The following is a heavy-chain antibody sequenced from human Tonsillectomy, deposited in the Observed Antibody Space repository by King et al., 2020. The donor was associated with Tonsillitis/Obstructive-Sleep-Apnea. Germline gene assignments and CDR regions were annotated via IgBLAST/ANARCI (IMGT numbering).Heavy chain of an antibody. CDR1: GFTFGDYA. D-gene: IGHD1-14*01. CDR3: TRGNHGFDY. Sequence: VQLVESGGGLVQPGRSLRLSCTASGFTFGDYAMNWVRQAPGKGLEWVGFIRSEAYGGTTEYAASVKGRFTISRDDSKTIAYLQMDGLKTEDTAVYYCTRGNHGFDYWGQGTLVTVSS. J-gene: IGHJ4*02. CDR2: IRSEAYGGTT. V-gene: IGHV3-49*04.